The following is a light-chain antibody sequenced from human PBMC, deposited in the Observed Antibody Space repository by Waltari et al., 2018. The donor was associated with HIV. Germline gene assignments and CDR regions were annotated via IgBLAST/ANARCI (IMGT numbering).Light chain of an antibody. CDR1: SSNIGDNY. CDR2: RDN. V-gene: IGLV1-47*01. CDR3: ATWDDRLSGVL. J-gene: IGLJ2*01. Sequence: QSVLAQPPSASGTPGQRVTISCSGSSSNIGDNYVYWYQQIPGTTPKLLIYRDNQWPSGVPGRCSGSKSGTSASLAISGLRSEDEAIYFCATWDDRLSGVLFGGGTKLTVL.